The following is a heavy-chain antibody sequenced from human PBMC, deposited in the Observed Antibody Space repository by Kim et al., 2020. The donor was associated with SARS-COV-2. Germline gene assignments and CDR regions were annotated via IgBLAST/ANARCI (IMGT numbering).Heavy chain of an antibody. V-gene: IGHV4-4*07. D-gene: IGHD2-2*01. CDR1: GGSISSYY. Sequence: SETLSLTCTVSGGSISSYYWSWIRQPAGKGLEWIGRIYTSGSTNYNPSLKSRVTMSVDTSKNQFSLKLSSVTAADTAVYYCARDSDQLLGDDAFDIWGQGTMVTVSS. J-gene: IGHJ3*02. CDR2: IYTSGST. CDR3: ARDSDQLLGDDAFDI.